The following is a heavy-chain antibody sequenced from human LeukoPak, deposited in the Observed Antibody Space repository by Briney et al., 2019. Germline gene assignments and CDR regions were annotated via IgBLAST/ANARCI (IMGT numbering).Heavy chain of an antibody. J-gene: IGHJ4*02. D-gene: IGHD1-1*01. CDR3: ARASWVSNADAVS. CDR2: ISYEGSEK. V-gene: IGHV3-30*07. CDR1: GFTFTNYA. Sequence: GRSLRLSCAASGFTFTNYAMHWARQAPGKGLEWVSIISYEGSEKYYADSVKGRFTLSRDLSRNTVFLQLNNLRVEDTAIYYCARASWVSNADAVSWGQGTLVTVSS.